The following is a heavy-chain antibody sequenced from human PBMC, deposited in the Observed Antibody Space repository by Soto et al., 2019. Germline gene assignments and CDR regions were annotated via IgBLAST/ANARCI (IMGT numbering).Heavy chain of an antibody. D-gene: IGHD1-1*01. J-gene: IGHJ6*02. CDR2: ISFEGNTQ. V-gene: IGHV3-30*05. Sequence: QVQLVESGGGVVQPGRSLRLSCAASGFTLSRYGMHWVRQAPGKGLEWVAVISFEGNTQYYADSVKGRFTISRDNSKDTLSLQIHSLRPEDTAVYYCARGAEHQLPSRDYFYGMDVWGQGTTVSVSS. CDR3: ARGAEHQLPSRDYFYGMDV. CDR1: GFTLSRYG.